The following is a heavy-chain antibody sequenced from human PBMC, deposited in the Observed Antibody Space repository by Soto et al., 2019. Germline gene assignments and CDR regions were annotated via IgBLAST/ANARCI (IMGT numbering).Heavy chain of an antibody. Sequence: SETLSLTCAVSGFSMSGGYYCGWFRQPPGKGLEWIGTIYHSGNTYYSPSLTSRVTISVDTSKNHFSLQLRSVTAADTAVYYCARARIIVSGTIVDYWGPGTLVTVSS. V-gene: IGHV4-38-2*01. J-gene: IGHJ4*02. CDR1: GFSMSGGYY. CDR2: IYHSGNT. CDR3: ARARIIVSGTIVDY. D-gene: IGHD1-7*01.